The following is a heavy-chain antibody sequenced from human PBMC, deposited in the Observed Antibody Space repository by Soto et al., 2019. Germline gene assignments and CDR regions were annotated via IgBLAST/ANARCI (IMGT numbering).Heavy chain of an antibody. D-gene: IGHD4-17*01. CDR3: ARVPTTVTHAKKPFLVQDGQDEAFEP. J-gene: IGHJ5*02. CDR1: GGSVNSNF. V-gene: IGHV4-59*02. Sequence: QVQLQESGPRLVKPSETLSLTCPVSGGSVNSNFWTWIRQSPGKGLEWIGCLDYSGNTKSNPSLNSRVSTSLDTSRNLFSPRLLSVAAADPAWYFCARVPTTVTHAKKPFLVQDGQDEAFEPWGQGTLVIVSS. CDR2: LDYSGNT.